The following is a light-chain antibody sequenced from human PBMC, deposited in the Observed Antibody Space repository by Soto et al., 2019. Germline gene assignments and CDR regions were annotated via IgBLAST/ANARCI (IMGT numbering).Light chain of an antibody. V-gene: IGLV2-14*01. CDR1: SSDVGSYNY. J-gene: IGLJ2*01. Sequence: QSALTQPDSVSGSPGQSITISCTGTSSDVGSYNYVSWYQQHPGKAPKLMIYEVRNRPSGVSDRFSGSKSGKTASLTIFGLKAEDDADYYCSSYTTSTTQVFGGGTKLTV. CDR2: EVR. CDR3: SSYTTSTTQV.